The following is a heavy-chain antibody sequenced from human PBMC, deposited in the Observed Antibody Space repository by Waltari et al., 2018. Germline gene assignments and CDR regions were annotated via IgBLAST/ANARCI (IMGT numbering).Heavy chain of an antibody. J-gene: IGHJ4*02. CDR2: IKQDGSEK. V-gene: IGHV3-7*01. Sequence: EVQLVESGGGLAQPGGSLRPSCAASGLSFSNYWMTWVRQASGKGPEWVANIKQDGSEKYYMDSVKGRFTISRDNAKNSLYLQMNNLRVEDTAVYYCTRGGRDSSWYWRDWGQGTLVTVSS. CDR3: TRGGRDSSWYWRD. D-gene: IGHD6-13*01. CDR1: GLSFSNYW.